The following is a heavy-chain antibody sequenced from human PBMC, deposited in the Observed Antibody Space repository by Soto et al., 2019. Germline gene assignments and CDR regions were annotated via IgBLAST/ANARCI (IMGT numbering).Heavy chain of an antibody. Sequence: SETLSLTCDVSGASITTYYWSWIRQAPGKGLEWIGNVYHTGSTDYNSSLRSRVTISVDTSKNQFSLNMNSVTAAGMAVYYCARRLFGSGWTLDAWGQGALVT. J-gene: IGHJ5*02. CDR3: ARRLFGSGWTLDA. D-gene: IGHD6-19*01. V-gene: IGHV4-59*13. CDR2: VYHTGST. CDR1: GASITTYY.